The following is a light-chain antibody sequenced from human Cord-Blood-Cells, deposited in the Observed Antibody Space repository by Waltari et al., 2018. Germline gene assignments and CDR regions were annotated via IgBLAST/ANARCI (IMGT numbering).Light chain of an antibody. CDR2: DVS. Sequence: QSALTQPASVSGSPGQSITIPCPGTSSDVGGYNHVPWYQQHPGQAPKLMIYDVSNRPSGVSNRFSGSKSGNTASLTISGLQAEDEADYYCSSYTSSSTQVFGGGTKLTVL. J-gene: IGLJ2*01. CDR3: SSYTSSSTQV. CDR1: SSDVGGYNH. V-gene: IGLV2-14*01.